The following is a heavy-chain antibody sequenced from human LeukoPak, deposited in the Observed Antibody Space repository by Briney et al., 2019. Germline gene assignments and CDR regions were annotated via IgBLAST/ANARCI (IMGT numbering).Heavy chain of an antibody. V-gene: IGHV3-30*02. CDR2: VRFDGSEK. CDR1: GFTFSSNG. J-gene: IGHJ4*02. Sequence: GGSLRLSCAASGFTFSSNGMHWVRQAPGKGLEWVAFVRFDGSEKYYGDSVKGRFTISRDNSKNTLYLQMNSLRVEDTAVYYCAKGKRYFDYWGQGTLFTVSS. CDR3: AKGKRYFDY.